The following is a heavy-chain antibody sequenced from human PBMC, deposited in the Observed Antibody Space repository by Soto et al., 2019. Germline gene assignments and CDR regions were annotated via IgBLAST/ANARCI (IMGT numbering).Heavy chain of an antibody. V-gene: IGHV5-51*01. D-gene: IGHD6-19*01. CDR2: INPGDSDT. CDR3: ARSFTAGTAGDY. Sequence: PGESLKISCKGSGYRFINYWIGWVRQMPGKGLEWMGIINPGDSDTRYSPSFQGQVTISADKSISTAYLQWSSLKASDTAIYFCARSFTAGTAGDYWGQGTLVTVS. J-gene: IGHJ4*02. CDR1: GYRFINYW.